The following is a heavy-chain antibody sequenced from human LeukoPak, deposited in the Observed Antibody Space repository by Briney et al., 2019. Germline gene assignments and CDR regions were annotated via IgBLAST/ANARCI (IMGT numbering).Heavy chain of an antibody. V-gene: IGHV1-69*06. Sequence: SVKASCKASGYSFTSHYMHWVRQAPGQGLEWMGGIVPIFGTANYAQKFQGRVTITADKSTSTAYMELSSLRSEDTAVYYCARGGRDDYCDYWGQGTLVTVSS. J-gene: IGHJ4*02. CDR3: ARGGRDDYCDY. CDR1: GYSFTSHY. CDR2: IVPIFGTA. D-gene: IGHD5-24*01.